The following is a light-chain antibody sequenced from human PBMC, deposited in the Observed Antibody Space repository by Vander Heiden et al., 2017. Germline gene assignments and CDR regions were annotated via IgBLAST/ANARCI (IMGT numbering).Light chain of an antibody. Sequence: DIVMTQSPDSLAVSLGERATINCRSSQSVLSSSNNKNYLAWYQQKPGQPPKLLIYGASTRESGVPDRFSGSGSGTDFTLTISSLQAEDVAVYYCQQDFSTPLTFGGGTKVEIK. J-gene: IGKJ4*01. CDR1: QSVLSSSNNKNY. CDR3: QQDFSTPLT. V-gene: IGKV4-1*01. CDR2: GAS.